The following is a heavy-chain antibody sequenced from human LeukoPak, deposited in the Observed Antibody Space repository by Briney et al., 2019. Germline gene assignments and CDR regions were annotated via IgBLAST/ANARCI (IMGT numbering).Heavy chain of an antibody. CDR1: GFIVSNND. CDR2: IYSGGRT. CDR3: ARGCFYDRSPYCPFDY. J-gene: IGHJ4*02. V-gene: IGHV3-53*01. Sequence: PGGSLRLSCAASGFIVSNNDMSWVRQAPGKGLEWVSLIYSGGRTYHADSVKGRFTISRDNSKNTLYLQMNSLRGEDTAVYYCARGCFYDRSPYCPFDYWGQGTLVTVSS. D-gene: IGHD3-22*01.